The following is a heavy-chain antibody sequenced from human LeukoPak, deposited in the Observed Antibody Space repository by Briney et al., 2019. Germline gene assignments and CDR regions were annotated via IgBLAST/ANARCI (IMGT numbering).Heavy chain of an antibody. CDR1: GGSISSSSYY. D-gene: IGHD6-13*01. J-gene: IGHJ4*02. CDR2: IYYSGST. CDR3: ARGYSTSWTYYLDH. V-gene: IGHV4-39*07. Sequence: SETLSLTCTVSGGSISSSSYYWGWIRQPPGKGLEWIGSIYYSGSTYYNPSLKSRVTISVDTSKNQFSLRLNSVTAADTAVYYCARGYSTSWTYYLDHWGQGALVTVSS.